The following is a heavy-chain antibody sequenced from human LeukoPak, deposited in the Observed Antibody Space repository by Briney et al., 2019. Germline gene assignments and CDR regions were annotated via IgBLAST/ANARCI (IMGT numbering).Heavy chain of an antibody. J-gene: IGHJ3*02. CDR1: GGSISSSSYY. V-gene: IGHV4-39*07. D-gene: IGHD1-26*01. CDR2: IYYSGST. Sequence: PSETLSLTCTVSGGSISSSSYYWGWIRQPPGKGLEWIGSIYYSGSTYYNPSLKSRVTISVDTSKNQFSLKLSSVTAADTAAYYCARARRSGIKDAFDIWGQGTMVTVSS. CDR3: ARARRSGIKDAFDI.